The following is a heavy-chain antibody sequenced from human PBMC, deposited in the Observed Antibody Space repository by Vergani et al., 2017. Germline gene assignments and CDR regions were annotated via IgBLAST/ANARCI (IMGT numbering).Heavy chain of an antibody. V-gene: IGHV1-46*01. Sequence: QVQLVQSGAEVKKPGASVKVSCKASGYTFTSYYMHWVRQAPGQGLEWMGIINPSGGSTSYAQKFQGRVTMTRDTSTSTVYMELSSLRSEDTAVYYCASYVREMYYFDYWGQGTLVTVSS. CDR2: INPSGGST. CDR1: GYTFTSYY. CDR3: ASYVREMYYFDY. J-gene: IGHJ4*02. D-gene: IGHD3-10*02.